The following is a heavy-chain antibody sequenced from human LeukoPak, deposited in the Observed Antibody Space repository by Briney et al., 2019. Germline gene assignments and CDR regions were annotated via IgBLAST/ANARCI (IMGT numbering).Heavy chain of an antibody. CDR1: GGSVSSGSYY. J-gene: IGHJ3*02. CDR2: IYYSGST. CDR3: ARRSYSSGFAFDI. V-gene: IGHV4-61*01. Sequence: PSETLSLTCTVSGGSVSSGSYYWSWIRQPPGKGLEWTGYIYYSGSTNYNPSLKSRVTISVDTSKNQFSLKLSSVTAADTAVYYCARRSYSSGFAFDIWGQGTMVTVSS. D-gene: IGHD6-19*01.